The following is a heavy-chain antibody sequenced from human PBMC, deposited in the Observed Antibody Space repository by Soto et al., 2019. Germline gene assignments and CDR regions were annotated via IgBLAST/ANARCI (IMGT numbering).Heavy chain of an antibody. Sequence: GGSLRLSCAASGFTFSNAWMSWVRQAPGKGLEWVGRIKSKTDGGTTDYAAPVKGGFTISRDDSKNTLYLQMNSLKTEDTAVYYCTTALYCSSTSCSYPWGQGTLVTVSS. J-gene: IGHJ5*02. D-gene: IGHD2-2*01. CDR1: GFTFSNAW. V-gene: IGHV3-15*01. CDR2: IKSKTDGGTT. CDR3: TTALYCSSTSCSYP.